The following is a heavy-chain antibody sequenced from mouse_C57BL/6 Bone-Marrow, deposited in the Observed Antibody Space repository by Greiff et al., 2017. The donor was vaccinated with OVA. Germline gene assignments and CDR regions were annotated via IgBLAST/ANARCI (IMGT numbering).Heavy chain of an antibody. CDR1: GFTFSSYA. J-gene: IGHJ2*01. CDR3: ARAPIYYGTLYYFDY. V-gene: IGHV5-4*03. D-gene: IGHD2-1*01. CDR2: ISDGGSYT. Sequence: EVKLVESGGGLVKPGGSLKLSCAASGFTFSSYAMSWVRQTPEKRLEWVATISDGGSYTYYPDNVKGRFTISRDHAKNNLYLQMSHLKSEDTAMYYCARAPIYYGTLYYFDYWGQGTTLTVSS.